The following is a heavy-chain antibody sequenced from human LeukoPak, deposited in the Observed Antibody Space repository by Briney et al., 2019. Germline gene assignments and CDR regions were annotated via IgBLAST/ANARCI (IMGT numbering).Heavy chain of an antibody. J-gene: IGHJ4*02. D-gene: IGHD6-19*01. V-gene: IGHV4-39*07. CDR3: ARTSSSGWYYFDY. CDR1: GGSIRSSYYY. CDR2: IYDSGST. Sequence: SETLSLTCTVSGGSIRSSYYYWGWIRQPPGKGLEWIGSIYDSGSTYYNPSLKSRVTISVDRSKNQFSLKLSSVTAADTAVYYCARTSSSGWYYFDYWGQGTLVTVSS.